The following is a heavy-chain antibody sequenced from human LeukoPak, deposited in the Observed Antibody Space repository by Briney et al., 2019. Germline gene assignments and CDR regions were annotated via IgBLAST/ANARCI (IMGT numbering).Heavy chain of an antibody. CDR2: IKSKTDGGTT. CDR3: AKDGYCSSTSCYPAPY. D-gene: IGHD2-2*01. J-gene: IGHJ4*02. CDR1: GFTFSNAW. V-gene: IGHV3-15*01. Sequence: GGSLRLSCAASGFTFSNAWMSWVRQAPGKGLEWVGRIKSKTDGGTTDYAAPVKGRFTISRDDSKNTLYLQMNSLRAEDTAVYYCAKDGYCSSTSCYPAPYWGQGTLVTVSS.